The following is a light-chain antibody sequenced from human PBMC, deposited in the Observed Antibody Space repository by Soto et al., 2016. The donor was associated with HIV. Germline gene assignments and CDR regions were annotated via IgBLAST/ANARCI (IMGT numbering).Light chain of an antibody. CDR1: NIGTKG. V-gene: IGLV3-21*03. CDR3: QVWDNGSDHGDVT. CDR2: DDS. J-gene: IGLJ2*01. Sequence: SYELTQPPSMSVAPGKTARITCGGNNIGTKGVHWYQQKPGQAPVLVVYDDSDRPSGIPERFSGSNSGNTATLTITRVEAGDEADYFCQVWDNGSDHGDVTFGGGTKLTVL.